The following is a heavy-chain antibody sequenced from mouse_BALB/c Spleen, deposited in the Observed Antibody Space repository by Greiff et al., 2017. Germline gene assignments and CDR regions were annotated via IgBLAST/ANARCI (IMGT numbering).Heavy chain of an antibody. CDR1: GFTFSDYY. CDR3: ARDWDDYDGVFAY. V-gene: IGHV5-4*02. CDR2: ISDGGSYT. Sequence: EVQLQQSGGGLVKPGGSLKLSCAASGFTFSDYYMYWVRQTPEKRLEWVATISDGGSYTYYPDSVKGRFTISRDNAKNNLYLQMSSLKSEDTAMYYCARDWDDYDGVFAYWGQGTLVTVSA. D-gene: IGHD2-4*01. J-gene: IGHJ3*01.